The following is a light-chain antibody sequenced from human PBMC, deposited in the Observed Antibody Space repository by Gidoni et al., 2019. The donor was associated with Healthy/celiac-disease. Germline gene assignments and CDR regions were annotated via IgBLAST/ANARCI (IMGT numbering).Light chain of an antibody. Sequence: EIVLTQSPATLSLSPVERATLSCRASQSVSSYLAWYQQKPGQAPRLLIYDASNRATGIPARFSGSGSGTDFTLTISSLEPEDFAVYYCQQRSNWPLFTFGHETRLEIK. CDR2: DAS. CDR3: QQRSNWPLFT. CDR1: QSVSSY. J-gene: IGKJ5*01. V-gene: IGKV3-11*01.